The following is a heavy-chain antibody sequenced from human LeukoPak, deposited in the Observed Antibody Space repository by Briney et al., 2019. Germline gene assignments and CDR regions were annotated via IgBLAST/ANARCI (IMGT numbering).Heavy chain of an antibody. J-gene: IGHJ4*02. D-gene: IGHD3-9*01. CDR2: IHRAGRT. CDR1: GVSISSSEW. Sequence: SGTLSLTCAVSGVSISSSEWWIWVRQPPGQGREWIGEIHRAGRTRYNPSLKSRVTLSMDYSKNQFSLKLTSVTAADTAIYYCGKTDIYFNPIDYWGPGSLVTVSS. CDR3: GKTDIYFNPIDY. V-gene: IGHV4-4*02.